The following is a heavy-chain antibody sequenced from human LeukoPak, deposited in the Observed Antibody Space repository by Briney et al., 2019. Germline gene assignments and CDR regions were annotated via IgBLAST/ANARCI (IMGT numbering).Heavy chain of an antibody. CDR1: GASINYYY. D-gene: IGHD7-27*01. V-gene: IGHV4-59*01. CDR3: ARETPGAGHFDY. CDR2: IYYSGGT. J-gene: IGHJ4*02. Sequence: PSETLSLTCTVSGASINYYYWMWIRKPPGKGLEWIGYIYYSGGTHYNPSLKSRVTMLVDTSKNQFSLKLTAVTAADTAVYYCARETPGAGHFDYWGQGSLVTVSS.